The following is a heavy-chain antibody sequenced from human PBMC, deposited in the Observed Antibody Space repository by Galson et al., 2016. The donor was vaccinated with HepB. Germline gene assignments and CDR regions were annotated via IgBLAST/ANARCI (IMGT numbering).Heavy chain of an antibody. CDR2: INWNGDST. J-gene: IGHJ4*02. CDR3: ARSFFRRTVNWTPFDY. V-gene: IGHV3-20*04. Sequence: SLRLSCAAPGFTFDDYGLTWVRQAPGRGLEWVSGINWNGDSTAYADSVRGRFTISRDNARNSLYLQMNSLRAEDTALYYCARSFFRRTVNWTPFDYWGQGTLVTVSS. CDR1: GFTFDDYG. D-gene: IGHD1-1*01.